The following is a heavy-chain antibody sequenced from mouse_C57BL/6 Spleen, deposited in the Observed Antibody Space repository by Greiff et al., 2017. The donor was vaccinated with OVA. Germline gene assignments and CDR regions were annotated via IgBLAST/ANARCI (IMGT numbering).Heavy chain of an antibody. CDR1: GYTFTDYE. CDR3: TSPYDYDAWFAY. V-gene: IGHV1-15*01. CDR2: IDPETGGT. J-gene: IGHJ3*01. D-gene: IGHD2-4*01. Sequence: QVQLQQSGAELVRPGASVTLSCKASGYTFTDYEMHWVKQTPGHGLEWIGAIDPETGGTAYNQKFKGKAILTADKSSSTAYMELRSLTSEDSAVYYCTSPYDYDAWFAYWGQGTLVTVSA.